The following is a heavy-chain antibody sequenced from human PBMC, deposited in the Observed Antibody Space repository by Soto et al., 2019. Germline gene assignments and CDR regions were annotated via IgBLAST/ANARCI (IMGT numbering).Heavy chain of an antibody. Sequence: ASVKVSCKASGYTFTSSYMHWVRQAPGQGLEWMGIINPSGGSTSYAQKFQGRVTMTGDTSTSTVYMELGSLRSEDTAVYYCARVKEEFVVVPAAILDYWGQGTLVTVSS. D-gene: IGHD2-2*02. CDR1: GYTFTSSY. J-gene: IGHJ4*02. CDR3: ARVKEEFVVVPAAILDY. V-gene: IGHV1-46*01. CDR2: INPSGGST.